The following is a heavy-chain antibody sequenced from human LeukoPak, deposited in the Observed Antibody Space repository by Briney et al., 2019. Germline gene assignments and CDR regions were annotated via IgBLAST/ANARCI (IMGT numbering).Heavy chain of an antibody. CDR1: GGSFSGYY. J-gene: IGHJ4*02. D-gene: IGHD6-25*01. CDR3: ARGRVGAAAGKSPFDY. Sequence: SETLSLTCAVYGGSFSGYYWSWIRQPPGKGLEWIGEINHSGSTNYNPSLKSRVTISVDTSKNQFSLKLSSVTAADTAVYYCARGRVGAAAGKSPFDYWGQGTLVTVSS. CDR2: INHSGST. V-gene: IGHV4-34*01.